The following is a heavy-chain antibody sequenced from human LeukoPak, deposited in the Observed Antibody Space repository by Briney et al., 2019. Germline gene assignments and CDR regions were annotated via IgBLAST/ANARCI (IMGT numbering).Heavy chain of an antibody. V-gene: IGHV3-23*01. D-gene: IGHD3-22*01. CDR2: ISPSGDIT. CDR1: GFTFSKHG. Sequence: GGSLRLSCAASGFTFSKHGMDWVRQAPGKGLEWVSGISPSGDITYYADSVKGRFTISRDNSKNTLYLQMDSLRVEDTAVYYCAKPMDSSGYGHFDYWGQGTLVTVSS. CDR3: AKPMDSSGYGHFDY. J-gene: IGHJ4*02.